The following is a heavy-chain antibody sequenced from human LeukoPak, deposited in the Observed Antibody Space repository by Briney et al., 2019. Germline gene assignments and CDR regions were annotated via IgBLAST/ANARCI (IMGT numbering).Heavy chain of an antibody. J-gene: IGHJ6*04. CDR2: ITGGGDTT. Sequence: GGSLRLSCAASGFTFSSYAMTWVRQAPGKGLEWVSAITGGGDTTYYADSVKGRFTISRDNSKNTLYLQMNSLRAEDTAVYYCANHWYSSGWCPVWGKGTTVTISS. D-gene: IGHD6-19*01. V-gene: IGHV3-23*01. CDR3: ANHWYSSGWCPV. CDR1: GFTFSSYA.